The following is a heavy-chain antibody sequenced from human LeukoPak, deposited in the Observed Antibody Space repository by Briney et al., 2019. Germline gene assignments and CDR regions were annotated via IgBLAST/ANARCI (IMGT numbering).Heavy chain of an antibody. V-gene: IGHV4-39*01. D-gene: IGHD5/OR15-5a*01. CDR2: IYYSGST. Sequence: SETLSLTCTVSGGSISSSSYYWGWIRQPPGKGLEWIGSIYYSGSTYYNPSLKSRVTISVDTSKNQFSLKLSSVTAADTAVYYCARGAGPECLRQASFDYWGQRTLVTVSS. J-gene: IGHJ4*02. CDR1: GGSISSSSYY. CDR3: ARGAGPECLRQASFDY.